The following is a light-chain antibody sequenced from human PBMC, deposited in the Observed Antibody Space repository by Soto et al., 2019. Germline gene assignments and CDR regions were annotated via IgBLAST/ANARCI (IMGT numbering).Light chain of an antibody. CDR1: SSDVGGYDY. CDR2: EVT. Sequence: QSALTQPASVSGSPGQSITISCTVTSSDVGGYDYVSWYQQYPGKAPKFMIYEVTNRPSGVSHRFSGSKSGNTASLTISGLQAEDEADYYCTSYTTTSTYVFGTGTKVTVL. CDR3: TSYTTTSTYV. J-gene: IGLJ1*01. V-gene: IGLV2-14*01.